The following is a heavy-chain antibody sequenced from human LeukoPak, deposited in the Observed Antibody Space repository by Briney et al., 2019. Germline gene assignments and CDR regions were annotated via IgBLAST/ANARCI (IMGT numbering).Heavy chain of an antibody. CDR1: GGSISSGDQY. J-gene: IGHJ4*02. D-gene: IGHD5-18*01. CDR2: IYYSGST. Sequence: PSETLSFTCTVSGGSISSGDQYWSCIRQSPGKGLEWIGYIYYSGSTYYNPSLTSRVTISMDRSRNQFSLKLGSVTAADTAVYYCARPRGYSYGCPIGLCIYYFDYWGQGALVTVSS. CDR3: ARPRGYSYGCPIGLCIYYFDY. V-gene: IGHV4-30-4*08.